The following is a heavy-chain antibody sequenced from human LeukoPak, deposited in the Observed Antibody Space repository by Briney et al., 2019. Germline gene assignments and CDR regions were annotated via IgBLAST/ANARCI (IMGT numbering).Heavy chain of an antibody. D-gene: IGHD6-13*01. CDR1: GGTFSSYA. J-gene: IGHJ3*02. Sequence: SVKVSCKASGGTFSSYAISWVRQAPGQGLEWMGGIIPIFGTANYAQKFQGRVTITADESTSTAYMELSSLRSEDTAVYYCARAPQQLGDAFDIWGQGTMVTVSS. V-gene: IGHV1-69*13. CDR2: IIPIFGTA. CDR3: ARAPQQLGDAFDI.